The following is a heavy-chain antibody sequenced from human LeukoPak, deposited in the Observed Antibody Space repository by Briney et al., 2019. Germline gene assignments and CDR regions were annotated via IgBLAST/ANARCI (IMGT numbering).Heavy chain of an antibody. CDR2: ITTTGNTA. J-gene: IGHJ4*02. CDR1: GFTFSDYF. D-gene: IGHD4-23*01. V-gene: IGHV3-11*04. Sequence: GGSLRLSCAASGFTFSDYFMTWIRQAPGKGLEWISYITTTGNTAFYADSVKGRFTVSRDNAKNSLYLQINSLRAEDTAMYYCAREGVVTQSDYWGQGTLVTVSS. CDR3: AREGVVTQSDY.